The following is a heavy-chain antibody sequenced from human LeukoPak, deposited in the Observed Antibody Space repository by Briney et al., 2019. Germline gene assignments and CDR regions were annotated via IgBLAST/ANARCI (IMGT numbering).Heavy chain of an antibody. D-gene: IGHD2-15*01. CDR1: GGSISSYY. V-gene: IGHV4-59*01. CDR2: IYYSGST. J-gene: IGHJ6*03. CDR3: ARDGYCSGGSCYSAFSRPKYYYYYMDV. Sequence: SETLSLTCTVSGGSISSYYWSWIRQPPGKGLEWIGYIYYSGSTNYNPSLKSRVTISVDTSKNQFSLKLSSVTADDTAVYYCARDGYCSGGSCYSAFSRPKYYYYYMDVWGKGTTVTVSS.